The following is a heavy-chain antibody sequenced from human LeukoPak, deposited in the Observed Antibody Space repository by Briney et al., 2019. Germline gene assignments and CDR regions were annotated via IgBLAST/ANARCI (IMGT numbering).Heavy chain of an antibody. J-gene: IGHJ4*02. CDR2: ISWDGGST. CDR3: AKDTLRYFDWIFPSYYFDY. V-gene: IGHV3-43*01. Sequence: GGSLRLSCAASGFTFDDYTMHWVRQAPGKGLEWVSLISWDGGSTYYADSVKGRFTISRDNSKNSLYLQMNSLRTEDTALYYCAKDTLRYFDWIFPSYYFDYWGQGTLVTVSS. CDR1: GFTFDDYT. D-gene: IGHD3-9*01.